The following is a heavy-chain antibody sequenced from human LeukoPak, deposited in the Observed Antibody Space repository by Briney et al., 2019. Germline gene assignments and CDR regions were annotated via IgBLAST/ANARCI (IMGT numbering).Heavy chain of an antibody. Sequence: PVGSLRLSCAAPGFSLRIYAMTRVRQAPGKGRGCGSAVGASGAIFYADSVKGLSNISRDNSRNTLPLQMNGRRSEDTAIYFCTKNYHDNTAYFSWAFDVWGQGTML. D-gene: IGHD3-22*01. V-gene: IGHV3-23*01. CDR2: VGASGAI. J-gene: IGHJ3*01. CDR1: GFSLRIYA. CDR3: TKNYHDNTAYFSWAFDV.